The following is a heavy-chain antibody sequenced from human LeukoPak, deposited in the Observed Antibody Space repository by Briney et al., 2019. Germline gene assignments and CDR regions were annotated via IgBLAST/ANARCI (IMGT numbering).Heavy chain of an antibody. J-gene: IGHJ5*02. CDR1: GFTIMNSA. V-gene: IGHV3-7*01. CDR3: ARLNWDDGEVSGFDQ. Sequence: GGSLRLSCAASGFTIMNSAMNWVRQAPGKGLEWVANIKQDATEIYYADSVKGRLTISRDNARRSLFLQMNILRVEDTALYYCARLNWDDGEVSGFDQWGQGILVTVSS. D-gene: IGHD1-26*01. CDR2: IKQDATEI.